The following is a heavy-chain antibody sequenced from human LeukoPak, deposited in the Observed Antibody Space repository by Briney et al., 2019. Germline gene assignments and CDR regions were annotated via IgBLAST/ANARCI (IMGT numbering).Heavy chain of an antibody. D-gene: IGHD6-19*01. Sequence: TGGSLRLSCAASGFTFSSYAMHWVRQAPGKGLEWVAVISYDGSNKYYADSVKGRFTISRDNSKNTLYLQMNSLRPEDTAVYYCAKDIYIRGWEIYYLDSWGQGALVTVSS. CDR1: GFTFSSYA. V-gene: IGHV3-30-3*02. CDR3: AKDIYIRGWEIYYLDS. CDR2: ISYDGSNK. J-gene: IGHJ4*02.